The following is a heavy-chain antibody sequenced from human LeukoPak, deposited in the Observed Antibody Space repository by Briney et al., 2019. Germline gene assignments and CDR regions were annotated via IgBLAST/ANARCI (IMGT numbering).Heavy chain of an antibody. V-gene: IGHV1-69*06. CDR3: ARGDSSSWSPDY. D-gene: IGHD6-13*01. CDR1: GGTFSSYA. J-gene: IGHJ4*02. CDR2: IIPIFGTA. Sequence: EASVKVSCKASGGTFSSYAISWVRQAPGQGLEWMGGIIPIFGTANYAQKFQGRVTITADKSTSTAYMELSSLRSEDTAVYYCARGDSSSWSPDYWGRETLVTVSS.